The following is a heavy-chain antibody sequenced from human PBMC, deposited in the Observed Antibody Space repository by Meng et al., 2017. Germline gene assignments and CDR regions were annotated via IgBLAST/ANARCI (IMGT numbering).Heavy chain of an antibody. Sequence: GSLRLSCAVYGGSFSGYYWSWIRQPPGKGLEWIGEINHSGSTNYNPSLKSRVTISVDTTKNQFSLKLSSVTAADTAVYYGARNYGSNYYYYYYGMDVWGQGTTVTVSS. V-gene: IGHV4-34*01. CDR1: GGSFSGYY. J-gene: IGHJ6*02. D-gene: IGHD4-23*01. CDR2: INHSGST. CDR3: ARNYGSNYYYYYYGMDV.